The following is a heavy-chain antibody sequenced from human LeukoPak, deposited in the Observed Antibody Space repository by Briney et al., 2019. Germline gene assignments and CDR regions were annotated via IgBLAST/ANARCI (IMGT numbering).Heavy chain of an antibody. J-gene: IGHJ4*02. CDR2: IYYSGST. Sequence: SETLSLTCTVSGGSISSYYWSWIRQPPGKGLEWIGYIYYSGSTNYNPSLKSRVTISVDTSKNQFSLKLSSVTAADTAVYYCARVGYRDYFDYWGQGTLVTVSS. CDR1: GGSISSYY. D-gene: IGHD5-24*01. V-gene: IGHV4-59*01. CDR3: ARVGYRDYFDY.